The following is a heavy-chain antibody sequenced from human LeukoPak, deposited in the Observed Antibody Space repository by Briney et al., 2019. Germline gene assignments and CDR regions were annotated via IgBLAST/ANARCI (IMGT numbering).Heavy chain of an antibody. V-gene: IGHV3-23*01. CDR3: AKSLYSSAYMLDS. Sequence: GASLRLSCAASGFTFNNNAMSWVRQAPGKGLEWVSGINGGGGNTNYADSVKGRFTIPRDNSKNTLYLQMNSLRADDTAVYYCAKSLYSSAYMLDSWGQGTLVTVSS. D-gene: IGHD3-22*01. J-gene: IGHJ5*01. CDR1: GFTFNNNA. CDR2: INGGGGNT.